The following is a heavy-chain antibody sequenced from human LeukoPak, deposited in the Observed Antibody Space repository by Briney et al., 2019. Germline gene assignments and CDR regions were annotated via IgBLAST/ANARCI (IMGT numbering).Heavy chain of an antibody. Sequence: SVKVSWKASGGTFSSYAISWVRQAPGQGLEWMGGIIPIFGTANYAQKFQGRVTITADESTSTAYMELSSLRSEDTAVYYCARTRGGAAGTWDYWGQGTLVTVSS. CDR2: IIPIFGTA. CDR1: GGTFSSYA. D-gene: IGHD6-13*01. J-gene: IGHJ4*02. CDR3: ARTRGGAAGTWDY. V-gene: IGHV1-69*13.